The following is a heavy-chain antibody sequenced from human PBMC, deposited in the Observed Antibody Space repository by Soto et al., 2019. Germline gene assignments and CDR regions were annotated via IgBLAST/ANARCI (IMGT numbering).Heavy chain of an antibody. CDR1: GFSFSNSA. CDR3: AAGPNTLLDL. CDR2: IVVDYGHT. J-gene: IGHJ4*02. Sequence: QMQLVQSGPEVKTPGTSVKLSCKASGFSFSNSAVLWVRQARGQRLEWIGWIVVDYGHTNYAQQFQERGTITRDTSTSTAYMELSGLTSADTAVYYCAAGPNTLLDLWGQGTLVTVSS. V-gene: IGHV1-58*01. D-gene: IGHD7-27*01.